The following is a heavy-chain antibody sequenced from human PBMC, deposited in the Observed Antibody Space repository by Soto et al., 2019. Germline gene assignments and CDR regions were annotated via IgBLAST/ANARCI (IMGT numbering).Heavy chain of an antibody. Sequence: GESLKISCKGSGFSFTTYLIVWVRQMPGKGLEWMGTIYPGDSDTRYSPSFQGQVTISADKSITTAYLQWSSLKASDTAMYYCARGAYCGGDCTRNYQYYYAMDVWGQGTTVTVSS. V-gene: IGHV5-51*01. CDR1: GFSFTTYL. J-gene: IGHJ6*02. D-gene: IGHD2-21*02. CDR3: ARGAYCGGDCTRNYQYYYAMDV. CDR2: IYPGDSDT.